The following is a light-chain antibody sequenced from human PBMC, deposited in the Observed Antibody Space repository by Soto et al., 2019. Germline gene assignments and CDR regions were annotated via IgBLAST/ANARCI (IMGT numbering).Light chain of an antibody. V-gene: IGKV3D-15*01. CDR2: GIS. J-gene: IGKJ5*01. Sequence: ELVLTQSPATLSVSPGERATLSCRASQRVGSNYLAWYQQKPGQAPRLLIYGISARATGIPDRFSGSGSGTDFTLTISSLQSEDFGVYYCQQHCSWPITFGQGTRLEIK. CDR1: QRVGSN. CDR3: QQHCSWPIT.